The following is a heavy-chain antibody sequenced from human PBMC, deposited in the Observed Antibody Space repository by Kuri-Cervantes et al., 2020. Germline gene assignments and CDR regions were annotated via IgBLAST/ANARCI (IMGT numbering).Heavy chain of an antibody. CDR2: IKSKSDGGTT. Sequence: GESLKISCAASGFTFSNAWMSWVRQAPGKGLEWVGRIKSKSDGGTTDYAAPVKGRFTISRDDSKNTLYLQMNTLRPEDTAIYYCAREEHSSGYAGDFDFWGQGSLVTVSS. V-gene: IGHV3-15*01. CDR3: AREEHSSGYAGDFDF. CDR1: GFTFSNAW. D-gene: IGHD3-22*01. J-gene: IGHJ4*02.